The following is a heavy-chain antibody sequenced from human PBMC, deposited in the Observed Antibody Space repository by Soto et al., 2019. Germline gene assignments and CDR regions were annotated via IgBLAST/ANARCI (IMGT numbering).Heavy chain of an antibody. CDR2: ISGSGGST. V-gene: IGHV3-23*01. CDR1: GFTFSSYA. CDR3: AKDLDIVLMVYALDNVFDY. D-gene: IGHD2-8*01. Sequence: GGSLRLSCAASGFTFSSYAMSWVRQAPGKGLEWVSAISGSGGSTYYADSVKGRFTISRDNSKNTLYLQMNSLRAEDTAVYYCAKDLDIVLMVYALDNVFDYWGQGTLVTVSS. J-gene: IGHJ4*02.